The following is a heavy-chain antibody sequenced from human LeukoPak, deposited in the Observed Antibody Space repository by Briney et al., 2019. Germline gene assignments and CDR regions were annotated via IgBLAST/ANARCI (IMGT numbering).Heavy chain of an antibody. V-gene: IGHV1-18*01. J-gene: IGHJ4*02. D-gene: IGHD3-22*01. CDR2: ISALNGNP. CDR1: GYTCTNYG. Sequence: GSSVKVSCKASGYTCTNYGISWVRQAPGQRLEWMGWISALNGNPNYAQNLQGRVTMTTDTSTSTAYTELRSLRSDDTAIYYCTRVDTSAYYYPPDYWGQGTLVTVSS. CDR3: TRVDTSAYYYPPDY.